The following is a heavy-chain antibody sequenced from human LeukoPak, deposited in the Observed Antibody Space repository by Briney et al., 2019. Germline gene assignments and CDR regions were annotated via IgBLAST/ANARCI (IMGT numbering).Heavy chain of an antibody. D-gene: IGHD4-23*01. CDR2: IYSNGNT. CDR1: GGSISSGGDY. CDR3: ARIRGWKLKRLDS. Sequence: SETLSLTCTVSGGSISSGGDYWTWIRQHPGKGLEWLGYIYSNGNTYYNPSLKSRVSISMDTSKNQFSLRLSSAAAADTAVYYCARIRGWKLKRLDSWGQGTLVTVSS. V-gene: IGHV4-31*03. J-gene: IGHJ4*02.